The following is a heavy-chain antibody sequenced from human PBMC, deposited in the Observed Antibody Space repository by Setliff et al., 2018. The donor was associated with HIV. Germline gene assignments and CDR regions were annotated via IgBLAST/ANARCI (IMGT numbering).Heavy chain of an antibody. Sequence: PSETLSLTCAVYGGSFSGYYWTWIRQPPGKGLEWIGEINHSGGTNYNPSLKSRVTISVDTSKNQFSLKLSSVTAADTAVYYCAKEISGDSTGFDSWGQGTLVTVSS. CDR3: AKEISGDSTGFDS. V-gene: IGHV4-34*01. J-gene: IGHJ4*02. D-gene: IGHD4-17*01. CDR2: INHSGGT. CDR1: GGSFSGYY.